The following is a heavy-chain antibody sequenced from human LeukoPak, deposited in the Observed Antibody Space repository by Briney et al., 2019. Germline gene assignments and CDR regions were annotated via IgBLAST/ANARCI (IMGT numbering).Heavy chain of an antibody. CDR3: VKDFPHYYEVPHGMDV. Sequence: GGSLRLSCAASGFGFGQYEMNWVRQAPGKGLEWIAYISVRAGTIYYGDSAEGRFTISRDDAKNSLYLQMNGLRVEDTAIYYCVKDFPHYYEVPHGMDVWGQGTTVTV. CDR1: GFGFGQYE. J-gene: IGHJ6*02. V-gene: IGHV3-48*03. D-gene: IGHD3-22*01. CDR2: ISVRAGTI.